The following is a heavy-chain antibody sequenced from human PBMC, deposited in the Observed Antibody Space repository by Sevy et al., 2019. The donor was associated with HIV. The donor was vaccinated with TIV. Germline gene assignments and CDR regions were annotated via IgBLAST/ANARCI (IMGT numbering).Heavy chain of an antibody. CDR2: IYSGGST. CDR1: GFTVSSNY. V-gene: IGHV3-53*01. Sequence: GGSLRLSCAASGFTVSSNYMSWVRQAPGKGLEWVSVIYSGGSTNYADSVKGRFTISRDNTKNTLYLQMNSLRAEDTAVYYCARARRDYGDYYYYCGMDVWGQGTTVTVSS. D-gene: IGHD4-17*01. CDR3: ARARRDYGDYYYYCGMDV. J-gene: IGHJ6*02.